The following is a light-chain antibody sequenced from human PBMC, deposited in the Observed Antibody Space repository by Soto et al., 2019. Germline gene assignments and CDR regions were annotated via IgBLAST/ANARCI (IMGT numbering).Light chain of an antibody. CDR2: AAS. Sequence: DLQMTQSPSSLSASVGDRVTITCRASQSMRRYLNWYQQKPGKAPKLLIYAASSLQSGVTSRLRGSGSGPDFTLTISSLQPEDFATYYCQQSYSTPITFGGGTKVEIK. CDR1: QSMRRY. CDR3: QQSYSTPIT. V-gene: IGKV1-39*01. J-gene: IGKJ4*01.